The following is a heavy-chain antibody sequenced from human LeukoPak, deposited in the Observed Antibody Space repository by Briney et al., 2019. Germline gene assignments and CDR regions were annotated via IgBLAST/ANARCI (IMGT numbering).Heavy chain of an antibody. J-gene: IGHJ4*02. CDR3: AKEGYDSTGYYPPDFDY. V-gene: IGHV3-23*01. CDR1: GFSFSNYA. Sequence: GGSLRLSCAASGFSFSNYAMNWVRQAPGKGLGWVSGISGGGVSTNYADSVKGRFTISRDNSKNTLYLQMNSLRAEDTAVYYCAKEGYDSTGYYPPDFDYWGQGTLVTVSS. CDR2: ISGGGVST. D-gene: IGHD3-22*01.